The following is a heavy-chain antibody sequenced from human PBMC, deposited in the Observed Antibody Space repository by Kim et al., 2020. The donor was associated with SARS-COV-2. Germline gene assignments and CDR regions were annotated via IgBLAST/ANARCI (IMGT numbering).Heavy chain of an antibody. Sequence: PSLKSRVPLSVDTSSNQFSLKLSSVTAADTAVYYCARDDWQWLALDYWGQGTLVTVSS. V-gene: IGHV4-4*07. J-gene: IGHJ4*02. D-gene: IGHD6-19*01. CDR3: ARDDWQWLALDY.